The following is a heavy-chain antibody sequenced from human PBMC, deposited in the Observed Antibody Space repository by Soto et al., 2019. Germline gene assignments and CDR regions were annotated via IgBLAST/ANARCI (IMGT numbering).Heavy chain of an antibody. D-gene: IGHD2-2*01. Sequence: QVQLVESGGGVVQPGRSLRLSCAASGFTFSSYGMHWVRQAPGKGLEWVAVISYDGSNKYYADSVKGRFTISRDNYKNTLYLQMNSLRAEDTAVYYCAKIGGNQLEIYYYYYYYMDVWGKGTTVTVSS. V-gene: IGHV3-30*18. CDR2: ISYDGSNK. CDR3: AKIGGNQLEIYYYYYYYMDV. CDR1: GFTFSSYG. J-gene: IGHJ6*03.